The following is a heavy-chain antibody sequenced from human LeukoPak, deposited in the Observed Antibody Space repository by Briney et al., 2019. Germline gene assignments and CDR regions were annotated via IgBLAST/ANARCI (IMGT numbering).Heavy chain of an antibody. D-gene: IGHD3-16*01. CDR2: IQTDGSEK. CDR3: ATTFGGGLVQY. J-gene: IGHJ4*02. V-gene: IGHV3-7*01. CDR1: GLTLSTYW. Sequence: GGSLRLSCVASGLTLSTYWISWVRQAPGKGLEWVATIQTDGSEKHYVDSARGRFTISRDNAENSLYLLLNSLRVEDTAEYFCATTFGGGLVQYWGQGALVTVSS.